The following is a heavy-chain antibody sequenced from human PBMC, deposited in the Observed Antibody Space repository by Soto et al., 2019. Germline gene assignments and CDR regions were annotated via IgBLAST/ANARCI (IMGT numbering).Heavy chain of an antibody. J-gene: IGHJ4*02. V-gene: IGHV4-30-4*01. Sequence: PSETLSLTCTVSGDSINSADYYWSWLRQPPGKGLEWIGYIYYSRSDYYNPSLGRRATITIDTSRNQFSLNLMSVTAADTAVYYCARVVQFYDSSGYSFYYFDYXGQGALVTVS. CDR1: GDSINSADYY. D-gene: IGHD3-22*01. CDR2: IYYSRSD. CDR3: ARVVQFYDSSGYSFYYFDY.